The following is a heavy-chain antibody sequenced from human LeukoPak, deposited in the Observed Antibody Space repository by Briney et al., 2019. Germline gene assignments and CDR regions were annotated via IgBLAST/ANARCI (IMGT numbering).Heavy chain of an antibody. J-gene: IGHJ6*02. D-gene: IGHD6-13*01. CDR2: IYYSGST. Sequence: PSETLSLTCTVSGGSISSYYWSWIRQPPGKGLEWIGYIYYSGSTNYNPSLKSRVTISVDTSKNQFSLKLSSVTAADTAAYYCARCSKASIAAAGSPYYYYGMDVWGQGTTVTVSS. V-gene: IGHV4-59*01. CDR3: ARCSKASIAAAGSPYYYYGMDV. CDR1: GGSISSYY.